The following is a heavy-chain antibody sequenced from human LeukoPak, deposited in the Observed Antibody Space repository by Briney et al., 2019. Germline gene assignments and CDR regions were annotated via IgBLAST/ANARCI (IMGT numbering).Heavy chain of an antibody. Sequence: GGSLRLSCAASGFTVSSNYMSWVRQAPGKGLEWVSIIYRGGNTYYADSVKGRFTISRDNSKNTLYFQMNSQRAEDTAVYYCARQYCSSTSCNGAFDIWGQGTMVTVSS. CDR3: ARQYCSSTSCNGAFDI. CDR2: IYRGGNT. D-gene: IGHD2-2*01. CDR1: GFTVSSNY. J-gene: IGHJ3*02. V-gene: IGHV3-53*01.